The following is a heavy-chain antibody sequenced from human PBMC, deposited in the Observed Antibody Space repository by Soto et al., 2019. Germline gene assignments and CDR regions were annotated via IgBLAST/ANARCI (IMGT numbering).Heavy chain of an antibody. CDR3: ARQAYFGSGTYYNMDV. J-gene: IGHJ6*02. CDR1: GGSISSNSFY. D-gene: IGHD3-10*01. V-gene: IGHV4-39*01. CDR2: IYHTRST. Sequence: QMQLQESGPGLVEPSETLSLTCSVSGGSISSNSFYWGWVRQPPGKGLEWIASIYHTRSTYYNPSLKSRVTISVDTSKNQFSLKMTSLTAADTAVYYCARQAYFGSGTYYNMDVWGQGTSVTVSS.